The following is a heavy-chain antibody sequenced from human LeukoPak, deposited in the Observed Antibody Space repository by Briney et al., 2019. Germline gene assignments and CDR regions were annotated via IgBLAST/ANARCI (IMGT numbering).Heavy chain of an antibody. CDR2: ISSSSSYI. V-gene: IGHV3-21*01. J-gene: IGHJ6*03. Sequence: GGSLRLSCAASGFTFSSYSMNWVRQAPGKGLEWVSSISSSSSYIYYADSVKGRFTISRDNAKNSLYLQMNSLRAEDTAVYCCAREGSTGYYYYYYMDVWGKGTTVTVSS. CDR3: AREGSTGYYYYYYMDV. CDR1: GFTFSSYS.